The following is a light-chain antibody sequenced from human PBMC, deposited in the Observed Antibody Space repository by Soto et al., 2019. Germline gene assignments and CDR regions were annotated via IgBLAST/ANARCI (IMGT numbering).Light chain of an antibody. CDR2: WGS. V-gene: IGKV4-1*01. J-gene: IGKJ3*01. CDR1: RSVFSSSSKRDF. CDR3: QQYYNAPLT. Sequence: DIEVIQSPASLTLSLGEKATINCKSSRSVFSSSSKRDFFAWYQQKSGRPPTLLISWGSTRQSGVPERFSGSGSGTEFTLTIDSLQAEDVAIYYCQQYYNAPLTFGPGTKV.